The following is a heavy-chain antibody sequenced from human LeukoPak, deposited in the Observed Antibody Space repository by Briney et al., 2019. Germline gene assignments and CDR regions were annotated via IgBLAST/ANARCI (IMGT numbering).Heavy chain of an antibody. D-gene: IGHD6-13*01. Sequence: SETLSLTCTVSGGSISSSSYYWGWIRQPPGKGLEWIGSIYYSGSTYYNPSLKSRVTISVDTSKNQFSLKLSSVTAADTAVYYCARLRSWRYWGQGTLVTVSS. J-gene: IGHJ4*02. CDR1: GGSISSSSYY. CDR2: IYYSGST. CDR3: ARLRSWRY. V-gene: IGHV4-39*01.